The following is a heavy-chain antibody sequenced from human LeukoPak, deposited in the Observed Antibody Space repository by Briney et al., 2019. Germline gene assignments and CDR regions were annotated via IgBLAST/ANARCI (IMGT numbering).Heavy chain of an antibody. CDR2: ISSSSSYI. V-gene: IGHV3-21*04. CDR3: AKSGLNRFDY. Sequence: GGSLRLSCTASGFTFGDYAMSWFGQAPGKGLEWVSSISSSSSYIYSADSVKGRFTISRDNSKNTLYLQMNSLRAEDTAVYYCAKSGLNRFDYWGQGTLVTVSS. D-gene: IGHD2-15*01. CDR1: GFTFGDYA. J-gene: IGHJ4*02.